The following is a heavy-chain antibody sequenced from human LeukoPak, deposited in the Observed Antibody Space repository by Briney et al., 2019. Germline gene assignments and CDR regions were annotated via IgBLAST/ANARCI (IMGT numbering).Heavy chain of an antibody. CDR3: TTDSRYRYAYDH. V-gene: IGHV3-15*01. CDR1: GFTFSTAW. Sequence: NPRGSQRLSCAASGFTFSTAWMSWVRQAPWKGLEWVGRIKSKTDGGTTNYAAPVKGRFTISRDDSKNRLYLQMNSLKTEDTAVYYCTTDSRYRYAYDHWGHGTLVSVSS. CDR2: IKSKTDGGTT. D-gene: IGHD5-18*01. J-gene: IGHJ5*02.